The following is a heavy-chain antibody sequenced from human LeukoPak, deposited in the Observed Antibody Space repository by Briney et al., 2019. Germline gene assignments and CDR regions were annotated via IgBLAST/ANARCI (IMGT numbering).Heavy chain of an antibody. V-gene: IGHV3-21*01. J-gene: IGHJ4*02. CDR2: ISSSSSYI. CDR1: GFTFSSYS. CDR3: ARESYDSSGYCDY. D-gene: IGHD3-22*01. Sequence: GGSLRLSCAASGFTFSSYSMNWVRQAPGKGLEWVSSISSSSSYIYYADSVKGRFTISRDNAKNSLYLQMNSLRAEDTAVYYCARESYDSSGYCDYWGQGTLVTVSS.